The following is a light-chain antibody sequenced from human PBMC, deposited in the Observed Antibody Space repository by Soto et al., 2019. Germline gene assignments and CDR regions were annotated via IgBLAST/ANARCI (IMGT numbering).Light chain of an antibody. CDR1: QSVSSY. Sequence: EIAMTQYPATLSVSPGERATLSCRASQSVSSYLAWYQQKPGQAPRLLIYGASSRATGIPDRFSGSGSGTDFTLTISRLEPEDFAVSYCQHPITFGPGTRLEIK. J-gene: IGKJ5*01. CDR2: GAS. CDR3: QHPIT. V-gene: IGKV3D-20*02.